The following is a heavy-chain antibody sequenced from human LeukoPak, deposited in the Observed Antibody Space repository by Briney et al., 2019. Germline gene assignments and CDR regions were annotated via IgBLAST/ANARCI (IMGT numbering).Heavy chain of an antibody. D-gene: IGHD6-19*01. CDR1: GYTFTDYY. J-gene: IGHJ4*02. CDR2: INPNSGGT. CDR3: GRGLRDSIGGYPVDS. V-gene: IGHV1-2*02. Sequence: ASVKVSCKASGYTFTDYYMHWVRQAPGQGLEWMGWINPNSGGTNYAQNFQGRVTMTRDTSISTAYMELSRLTSDDTAVYYCGRGLRDSIGGYPVDSGGQGTLVPVSS.